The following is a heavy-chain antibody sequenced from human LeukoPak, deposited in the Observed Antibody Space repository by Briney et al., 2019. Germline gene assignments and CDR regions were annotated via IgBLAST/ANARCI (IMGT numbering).Heavy chain of an antibody. Sequence: SETLSLTCTVSGGYISPYYWRWIRQPPGKGLEWIGYIYSSGSTNYNPSLKSRVTISVDTSKNQFSLKLSSVTAADTAVYYCSRDRGRRDDYIYILYYMYVWGKGTTVTVSS. J-gene: IGHJ6*03. D-gene: IGHD5-24*01. CDR3: SRDRGRRDDYIYILYYMYV. V-gene: IGHV4-59*01. CDR1: GGYISPYY. CDR2: IYSSGST.